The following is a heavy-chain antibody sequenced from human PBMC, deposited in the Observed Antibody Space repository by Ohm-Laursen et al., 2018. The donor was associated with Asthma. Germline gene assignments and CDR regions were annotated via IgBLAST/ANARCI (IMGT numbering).Heavy chain of an antibody. CDR3: SRIGPEWELPGREYSLHH. V-gene: IGHV3-21*01. CDR2: ISTASSFI. J-gene: IGHJ1*01. D-gene: IGHD1-26*01. Sequence: SLRLSCSASGCTFSRYSIHWVRQIPGKGLEWVASISTASSFIYYADSVMGRFTTSRDNARNSVYLQMNSLRAEDTALYYCSRIGPEWELPGREYSLHHWGEGTLVTVSS. CDR1: GCTFSRYS.